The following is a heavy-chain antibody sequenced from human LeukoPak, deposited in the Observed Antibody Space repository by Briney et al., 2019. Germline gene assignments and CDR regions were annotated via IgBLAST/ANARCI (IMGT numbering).Heavy chain of an antibody. CDR3: ARNYADTNYYGSGSYFDP. CDR2: IYHSGST. V-gene: IGHV4-30-2*02. Sequence: SETLSLTCTVSGGSISSGGYYWSWIRQPPGKGLEWIGYIYHSGSTYYNPSLKSRVTISVDRSKNQFSLKLSSVTAADTAVYYCARNYADTNYYGSGSYFDPWGQGTLVTVSS. J-gene: IGHJ5*02. CDR1: GGSISSGGYY. D-gene: IGHD3-10*01.